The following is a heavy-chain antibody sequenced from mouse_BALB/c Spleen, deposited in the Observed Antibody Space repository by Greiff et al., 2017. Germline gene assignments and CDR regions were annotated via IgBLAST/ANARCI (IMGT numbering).Heavy chain of an antibody. V-gene: IGHV1-18*01. CDR2: INPYNGGT. CDR1: GYSFTGYT. D-gene: IGHD2-1*01. Sequence: EVQLQQSGPELVKPGASMKISCKASGYSFTGYTMNWVKQSHGKNLEWIGLINPYNGGTSYNQKFKGKATLTVDKSSSTAYMELLSLTSEDSAVYYCARGGGYYGNYGYYAMDYWGQGTSVTVSS. CDR3: ARGGGYYGNYGYYAMDY. J-gene: IGHJ4*01.